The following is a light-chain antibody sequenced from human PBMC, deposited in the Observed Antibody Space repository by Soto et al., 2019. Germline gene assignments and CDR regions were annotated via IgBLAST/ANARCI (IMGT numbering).Light chain of an antibody. CDR2: DVS. V-gene: IGLV2-14*01. CDR1: SSDVGCYNY. Sequence: QSALTQPAPVSGSPGQSITISCTGTSSDVGCYNYVSWYQQHPGKAPKLMIYDVSNRPSGVSNRFSGSKSGNTASLTIAVLPAEDEDDYYCSSYTSSGTLVFGGGTKLTVL. CDR3: SSYTSSGTLV. J-gene: IGLJ2*01.